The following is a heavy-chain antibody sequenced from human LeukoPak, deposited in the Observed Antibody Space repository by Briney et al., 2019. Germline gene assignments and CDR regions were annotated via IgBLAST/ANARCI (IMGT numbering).Heavy chain of an antibody. V-gene: IGHV4-39*01. J-gene: IGHJ4*02. CDR1: GGSISSSSYY. Sequence: SETLSLTCSVSGGSISSSSYYWGWIRQPPGKGLEWIGSIYYSGSTYYNPSLKSRVTISVDTSKNQFSLKLSSVTAADTAVYYCARLSAGMGYWGQGTLVTVSS. D-gene: IGHD6-19*01. CDR3: ARLSAGMGY. CDR2: IYYSGST.